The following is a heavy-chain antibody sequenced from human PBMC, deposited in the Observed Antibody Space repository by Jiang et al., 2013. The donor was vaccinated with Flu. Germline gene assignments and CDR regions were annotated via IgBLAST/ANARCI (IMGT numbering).Heavy chain of an antibody. Sequence: KPGASVKVSCKASGYTFTSYGISWVRQAPGQGLEWMGWISAYNGNTNYAQKLQGRVTMTTDTSTGTAYMELRSLRSDDTAVYYCARVVGRPEWIQLWLLPFYFDYWGQGTLVTVSS. CDR3: ARVVGRPEWIQLWLLPFYFDY. V-gene: IGHV1-18*01. CDR1: GYTFTSYG. CDR2: ISAYNGNT. J-gene: IGHJ4*02. D-gene: IGHD5-18*01.